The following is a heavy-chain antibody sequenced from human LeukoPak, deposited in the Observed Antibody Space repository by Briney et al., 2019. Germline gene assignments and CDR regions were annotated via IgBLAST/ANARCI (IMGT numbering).Heavy chain of an antibody. J-gene: IGHJ4*02. CDR3: ARVLIAVAGTLDY. D-gene: IGHD6-19*01. Sequence: SVKVSCKASGGTFSSYAISWVRQAPGQGLEWMGGIIPIFGTANSAQKFKGRVTITADKSTSTAYMELSSLRSEDTAVYYCARVLIAVAGTLDYWGQGTLVTVSS. CDR1: GGTFSSYA. CDR2: IIPIFGTA. V-gene: IGHV1-69*06.